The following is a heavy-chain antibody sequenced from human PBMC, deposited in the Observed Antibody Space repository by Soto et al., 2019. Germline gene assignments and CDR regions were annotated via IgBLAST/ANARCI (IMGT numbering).Heavy chain of an antibody. CDR3: ARVVGALGHWFDP. CDR2: INAYNGNT. D-gene: IGHD1-26*01. Sequence: ASVKVSCKASGYTFTSYAMHWVRQAPGQGLEWMGRINAYNGNTNYAQKLQGRVTMTTDTSTSTAYMELRSLRSDDTAVYYCARVVGALGHWFDPWGQGTLVTVSS. J-gene: IGHJ5*02. CDR1: GYTFTSYA. V-gene: IGHV1-18*01.